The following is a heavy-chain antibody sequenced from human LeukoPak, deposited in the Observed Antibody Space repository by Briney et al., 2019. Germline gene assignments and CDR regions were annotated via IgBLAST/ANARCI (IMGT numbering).Heavy chain of an antibody. Sequence: GASVKVSCKASGGTFSSYAISWVRQAPGQGLEWMGGIIPIFGTANYAQKFQGRVTITADESTSTAYMELSGLRSEDTAVYYCARSHYYGSGMSSDYWGQGTLVTVSS. D-gene: IGHD3-10*01. CDR2: IIPIFGTA. CDR3: ARSHYYGSGMSSDY. CDR1: GGTFSSYA. J-gene: IGHJ4*02. V-gene: IGHV1-69*01.